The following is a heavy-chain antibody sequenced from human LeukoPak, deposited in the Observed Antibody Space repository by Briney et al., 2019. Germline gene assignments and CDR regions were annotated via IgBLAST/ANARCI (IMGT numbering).Heavy chain of an antibody. Sequence: SETLSLTCTVSGGSISSSSYYWGWIRQPPGKGLEWIGSIYYSGGTYYNPSLKSRVSMSADTSKNQFSLKLSSVTAADTAVYYCARPESSYSYMAVWGNGTTVTVSS. D-gene: IGHD1-14*01. V-gene: IGHV4-39*01. CDR3: ARPESSYSYMAV. CDR1: GGSISSSSYY. J-gene: IGHJ6*03. CDR2: IYYSGGT.